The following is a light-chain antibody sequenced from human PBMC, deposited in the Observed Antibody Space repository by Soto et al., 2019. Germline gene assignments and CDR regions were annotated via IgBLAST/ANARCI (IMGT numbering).Light chain of an antibody. CDR1: QDIRTE. Sequence: AIQMTQSPSSLSASVGDRVTITCRASQDIRTELGWYQQKPGNAPKLLIYATSILQSGVPSRFSGIGSSTDFTLTISRLQHEDFATYYCLQDYSYPRTFGQGTKVEIK. CDR3: LQDYSYPRT. CDR2: ATS. V-gene: IGKV1-6*01. J-gene: IGKJ1*01.